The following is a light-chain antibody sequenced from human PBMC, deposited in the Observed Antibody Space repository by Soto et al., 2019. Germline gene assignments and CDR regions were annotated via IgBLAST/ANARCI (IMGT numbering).Light chain of an antibody. CDR1: QSVSSN. V-gene: IGKV3-15*01. J-gene: IGKJ1*01. CDR3: QQYNNWPQT. CDR2: GAS. Sequence: ASQSVSSNLARYQQKXGQARRLLIYGASXRANGIAATFSGSGSGSEFTLTISSLQSEDFAVYYCQQYNNWPQTFGPGTKVDI.